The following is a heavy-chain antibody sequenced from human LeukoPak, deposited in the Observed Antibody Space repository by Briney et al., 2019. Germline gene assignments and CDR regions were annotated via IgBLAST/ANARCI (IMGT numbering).Heavy chain of an antibody. Sequence: SETLSLTCAVYGGSLSGYYWSWIRQPPGKGLEWIGEINHSGSTNYNPSLKSRVTISVDTSKNQFSLKLSSVTAADTAVYYCARGSNGSGSHFDYWGQGTLVTVSS. V-gene: IGHV4-34*01. CDR3: ARGSNGSGSHFDY. CDR1: GGSLSGYY. J-gene: IGHJ4*02. D-gene: IGHD6-19*01. CDR2: INHSGST.